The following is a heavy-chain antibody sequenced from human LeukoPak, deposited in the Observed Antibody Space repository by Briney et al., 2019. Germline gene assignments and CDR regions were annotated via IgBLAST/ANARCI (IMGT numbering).Heavy chain of an antibody. J-gene: IGHJ4*02. CDR2: IIPILGIA. CDR1: GGTFSSYT. CDR3: LHPSSGPSAVDY. Sequence: SVKASCKASGGTFSSYTISWVRQAPGQGLEWMGRIIPILGIANYAQKFQGRVTITADKSTSTAYMELSSLRSEDTAVYYCLHPSSGPSAVDYWGPGTLVTVSS. D-gene: IGHD3-22*01. V-gene: IGHV1-69*02.